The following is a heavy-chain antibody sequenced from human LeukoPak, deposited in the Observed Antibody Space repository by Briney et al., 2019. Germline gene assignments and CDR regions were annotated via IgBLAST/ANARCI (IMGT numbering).Heavy chain of an antibody. Sequence: GRSLRLSCAASGFTVSSNYMSWVRQAPGKGLEWVSVIYSGGSTYYADSVKGRFTISRDNSKNTLYLQMNSLRAEDTAVYYCARAPGVGAYDYWGQGTLVTVSS. CDR2: IYSGGST. D-gene: IGHD1-26*01. J-gene: IGHJ4*02. CDR3: ARAPGVGAYDY. CDR1: GFTVSSNY. V-gene: IGHV3-53*01.